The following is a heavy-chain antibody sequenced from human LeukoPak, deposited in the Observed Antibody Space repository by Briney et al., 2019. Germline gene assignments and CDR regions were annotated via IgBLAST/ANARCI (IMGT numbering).Heavy chain of an antibody. Sequence: SETLSLTCTVSGGSISTSNYYWGWIRQPPGKGLEWIGNIFYSGSTYYSPSVKSRVTISVDTSKNQFSLKLSSVTAADTAVYYCASIAAADGGFDYWGQGTLVTVSS. CDR3: ASIAAADGGFDY. D-gene: IGHD6-13*01. V-gene: IGHV4-39*07. CDR2: IFYSGST. J-gene: IGHJ4*02. CDR1: GGSISTSNYY.